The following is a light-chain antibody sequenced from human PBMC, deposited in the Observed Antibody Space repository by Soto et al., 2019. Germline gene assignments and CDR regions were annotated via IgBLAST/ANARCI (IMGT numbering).Light chain of an antibody. CDR3: QHYNSYSQT. V-gene: IGKV1-13*02. J-gene: IGKJ1*01. CDR1: QGIRND. CDR2: DAS. Sequence: AIPMTQSPSSLSASVGDRVTITCRASQGIRNDLGWYQQKPGKAPKLLIYDASSLESGVPSRFSGSGSGTEFTLTISSLQPDDFATYYCQHYNSYSQTFGQGTKVDIK.